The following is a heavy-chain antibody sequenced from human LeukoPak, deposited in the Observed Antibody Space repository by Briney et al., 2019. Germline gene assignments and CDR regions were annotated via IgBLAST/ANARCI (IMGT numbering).Heavy chain of an antibody. Sequence: ASVKVSCKASGYTFTGYYMHWVRQAPGQGLEWMGWINPNSGGTNYAQKFQGRVTMTRDTSISTAYMELRSLRSDDTAVYYCARIPTYYDSWTTDYWGQGTLVTVSS. CDR3: ARIPTYYDSWTTDY. V-gene: IGHV1-2*02. J-gene: IGHJ4*02. CDR2: INPNSGGT. D-gene: IGHD3-3*01. CDR1: GYTFTGYY.